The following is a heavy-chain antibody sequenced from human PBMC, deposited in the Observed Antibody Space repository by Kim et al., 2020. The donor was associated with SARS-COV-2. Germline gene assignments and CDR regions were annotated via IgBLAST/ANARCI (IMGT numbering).Heavy chain of an antibody. CDR3: TTGEGRYYGMDV. CDR2: IKSKTDGGTT. Sequence: GGSLRLSCAASGFTFSNAWMSWVRQAPGKGLEWVGRIKSKTDGGTTDYAAPVKGRFTISRDDSKNTLYLQMNSLKTEDTAVYYCTTGEGRYYGMDVWGQGTTVTVSS. D-gene: IGHD1-26*01. CDR1: GFTFSNAW. J-gene: IGHJ6*02. V-gene: IGHV3-15*01.